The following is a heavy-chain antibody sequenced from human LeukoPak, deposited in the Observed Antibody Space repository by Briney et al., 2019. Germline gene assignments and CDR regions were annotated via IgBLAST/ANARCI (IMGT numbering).Heavy chain of an antibody. CDR1: GGSISSSSFY. Sequence: PETLSLTCTVSGGSISSSSFYWGWIRQPPGKGLEWIGXFYYSGSTYYNPSLKSRVTISVDTSKNQFSLKLSSVTAADTAVYYCAISLDYSKGLSLNYFDYWGQGTLVTVSS. CDR2: FYYSGST. D-gene: IGHD4-11*01. V-gene: IGHV4-39*01. J-gene: IGHJ4*02. CDR3: AISLDYSKGLSLNYFDY.